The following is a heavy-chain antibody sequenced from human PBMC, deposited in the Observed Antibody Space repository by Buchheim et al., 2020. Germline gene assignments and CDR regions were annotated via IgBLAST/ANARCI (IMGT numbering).Heavy chain of an antibody. D-gene: IGHD1-26*01. V-gene: IGHV3-48*02. J-gene: IGHJ4*02. Sequence: EVQLVESGGGLVQPGGSLRLSCAASGFTFSSYSMNWVRQAPGKGLEWVSYISSSSSSIYYADSVKGRFSISRDNAKKSVYLQMNSLRDEDTAVYYCVRRLYDGNYYYFDYWGQGT. CDR2: ISSSSSSI. CDR3: VRRLYDGNYYYFDY. CDR1: GFTFSSYS.